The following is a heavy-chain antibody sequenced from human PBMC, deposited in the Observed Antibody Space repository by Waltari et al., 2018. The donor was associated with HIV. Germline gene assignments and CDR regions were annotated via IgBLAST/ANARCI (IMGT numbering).Heavy chain of an antibody. CDR3: VRGFGNYGFYFYY. CDR2: IDHTGTT. D-gene: IGHD3-16*01. V-gene: IGHV4-34*02. Sequence: QVHLPQWGSGPLKPSETLSLTCAVYGGSFSGYYWTWIRQSPGRGMKWMGEIDHTGTTPYNPSLKVRVTMSVDTSKNQFSLNLKSVTVADTAVYYCVRGFGNYGFYFYYWGQGKLVSVSS. CDR1: GGSFSGYY. J-gene: IGHJ4*02.